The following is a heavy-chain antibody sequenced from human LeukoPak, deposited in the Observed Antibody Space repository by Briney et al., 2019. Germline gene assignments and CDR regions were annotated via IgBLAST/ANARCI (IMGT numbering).Heavy chain of an antibody. J-gene: IGHJ3*02. CDR1: GFTFSTYN. V-gene: IGHV3-21*01. Sequence: GGSLRLSCAASGFTFSTYNMNWVRQAPGKGLEWVSSITSSSSYTFYADSVKGRFTISRDNAKNSLYLQMNSLRAEDTAVYYCAREYYNWNDVGAFDIWGQGTMVTVSS. CDR3: AREYYNWNDVGAFDI. D-gene: IGHD1-20*01. CDR2: ITSSSSYT.